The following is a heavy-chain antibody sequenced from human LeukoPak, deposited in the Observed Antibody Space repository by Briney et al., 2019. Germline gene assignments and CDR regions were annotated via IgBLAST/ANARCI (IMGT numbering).Heavy chain of an antibody. D-gene: IGHD1-26*01. CDR1: GYSISSGYY. CDR3: AREAGIVGATEYYFDY. Sequence: SETLSLTCAVSGYSISSGYYWGWIRQPPGKGLEWIGSIYHSGSTYYNPSLKSRVTISVDTSKNQFSLKLSSVTAADTAVYYCAREAGIVGATEYYFDYWGQGTLVTVSS. J-gene: IGHJ4*02. CDR2: IYHSGST. V-gene: IGHV4-38-2*02.